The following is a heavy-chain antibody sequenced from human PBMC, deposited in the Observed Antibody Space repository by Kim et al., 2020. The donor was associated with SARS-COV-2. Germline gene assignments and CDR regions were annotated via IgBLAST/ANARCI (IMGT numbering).Heavy chain of an antibody. V-gene: IGHV3-23*01. CDR3: AKDHGGYFGY. J-gene: IGHJ4*02. CDR2: GRK. Sequence: GRKSYTASVKSRFTISRDNSKTTLYLQMNSLGAEDTAVYYCAKDHGGYFGYWGQGTLVTVSS. D-gene: IGHD3-9*01.